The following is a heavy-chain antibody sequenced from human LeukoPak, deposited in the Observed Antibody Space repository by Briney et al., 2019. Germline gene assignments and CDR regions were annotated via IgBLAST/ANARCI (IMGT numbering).Heavy chain of an antibody. Sequence: PGGSLRLSCAASGFSLTTYEMNWVRQAPGKGLEWVSYISSSGDSIYYADSVKGRFTISRDNAKYSLDLQMNSLRAEDTAVYYCAIDRYSSGWYTFDYWGQGTLVTVSS. CDR2: ISSSGDSI. D-gene: IGHD6-19*01. V-gene: IGHV3-48*03. J-gene: IGHJ4*02. CDR1: GFSLTTYE. CDR3: AIDRYSSGWYTFDY.